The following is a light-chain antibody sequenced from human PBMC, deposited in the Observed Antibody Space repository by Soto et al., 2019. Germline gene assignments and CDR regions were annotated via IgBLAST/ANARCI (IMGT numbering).Light chain of an antibody. V-gene: IGKV1-5*03. CDR1: QTISSW. Sequence: IQMTQSPATLSGSVGDRVTITCRASQTISSWLAWYQQKPGKAPKLLIYKASTLKSGVPSRFSGSGSGTEFTLTTSSLQPDDFATYYCQQYSSHDLLTFGGGTKVDIK. CDR2: KAS. J-gene: IGKJ4*01. CDR3: QQYSSHDLLT.